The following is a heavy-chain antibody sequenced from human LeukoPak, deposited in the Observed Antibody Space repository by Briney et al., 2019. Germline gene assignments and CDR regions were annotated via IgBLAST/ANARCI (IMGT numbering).Heavy chain of an antibody. CDR3: AKRAIEAAVKYFDY. CDR2: ITDSGSGT. D-gene: IGHD6-13*01. CDR1: GFTFSTYA. Sequence: GRSLRLSCAASGFTFSTYAMSWVRQAPGKGLEWVSSITDSGSGTYYADSVKGRFTIYRDNSKNTLYLQMNSLRAEDTAVYYCAKRAIEAAVKYFDYWGQGTLVTVSS. J-gene: IGHJ4*02. V-gene: IGHV3-23*01.